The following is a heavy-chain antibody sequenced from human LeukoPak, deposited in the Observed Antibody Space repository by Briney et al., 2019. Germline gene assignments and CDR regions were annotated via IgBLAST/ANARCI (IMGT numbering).Heavy chain of an antibody. CDR3: ARDWSPFVVVVAATFPDY. CDR2: INPNSGGT. V-gene: IGHV1-2*02. CDR1: GYTFTGYY. J-gene: IGHJ4*02. Sequence: GASVKVSCKASGYTFTGYYMHWVRQAPGQGLEWMGWINPNSGGTNYAQKFQGRVTMTRDTSISTAYMELSRLRSDDTAVYYCARDWSPFVVVVAATFPDYWGQGTLVTVSS. D-gene: IGHD2-15*01.